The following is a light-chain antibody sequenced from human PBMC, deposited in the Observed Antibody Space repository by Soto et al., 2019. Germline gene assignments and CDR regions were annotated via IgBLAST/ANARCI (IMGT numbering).Light chain of an antibody. Sequence: DIQVTQSPSSLSASVGDRVTITCRASQSISKYLTWYQQKPGKAPKVLIFAASNLQSGFPSRFTGSGSGTDLTLTISSLQPEDCATYYCQQRDRIPHTFGQGTKVEIK. J-gene: IGKJ2*01. CDR3: QQRDRIPHT. V-gene: IGKV1-39*01. CDR1: QSISKY. CDR2: AAS.